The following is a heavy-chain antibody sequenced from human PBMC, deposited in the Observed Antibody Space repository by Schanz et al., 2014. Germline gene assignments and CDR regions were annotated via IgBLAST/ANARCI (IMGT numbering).Heavy chain of an antibody. V-gene: IGHV1-3*04. CDR3: AKAEYDILTDSYSRLDP. CDR1: EYSFTSYS. D-gene: IGHD3-9*01. Sequence: QVHLVQSGAEVKRPGASVKVSCKASEYSFTSYSMHWVRQAPGQRLEWMGWINTGSGDTKYSQNFQGRVTITRDTSRSTAYMELSRLRSDDTAVYYCAKAEYDILTDSYSRLDPWGQGTLVTVSS. CDR2: INTGSGDT. J-gene: IGHJ5*02.